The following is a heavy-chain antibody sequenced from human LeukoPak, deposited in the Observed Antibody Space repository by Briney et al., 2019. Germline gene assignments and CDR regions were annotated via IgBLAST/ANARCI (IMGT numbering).Heavy chain of an antibody. CDR2: INPSGGST. J-gene: IGHJ4*02. D-gene: IGHD1-14*01. CDR1: GYTFTSYY. CDR3: ARALYPGGGDY. V-gene: IGHV1-46*01. Sequence: ASVKVSCKASGYTFTSYYMHWVRQAPGQGLEWMGIINPSGGSTSHAQKFQGRVTMTRDMSTSTVYMELSSLRSEDTAVYYCARALYPGGGDYWGQGTLVTVSS.